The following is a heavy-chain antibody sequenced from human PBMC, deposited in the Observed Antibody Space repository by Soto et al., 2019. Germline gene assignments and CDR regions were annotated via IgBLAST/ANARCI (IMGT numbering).Heavy chain of an antibody. D-gene: IGHD3-22*01. CDR3: ARDVNDSSGSQGFDY. V-gene: IGHV4-31*03. J-gene: IGHJ4*02. CDR2: IHYSVDS. CDR1: GGSVSSNNYY. Sequence: SETLSLTCTVFGGSVSSNNYYWSWIRQGPGKDLEWIGYIHYSVDSYDNPSLTSRITMSMDVSKNQFSLNLRSVTAADTAIYYCARDVNDSSGSQGFDYWGQGTLVTVSS.